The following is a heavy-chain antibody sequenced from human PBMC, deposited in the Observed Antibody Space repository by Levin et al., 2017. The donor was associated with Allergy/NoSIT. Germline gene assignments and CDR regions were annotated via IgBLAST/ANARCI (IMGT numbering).Heavy chain of an antibody. CDR2: IRNKANSYTT. CDR3: ARRIVTTGGSETFDI. CDR1: GFIFSDHY. Sequence: SCEASGFIFSDHYMDWVRQAPGKGLEWVGRIRNKANSYTTEYAASVKGRFTISRDDSENSLYLQMNSLKTEDTAVYYCARRIVTTGGSETFDIWGQGTMVTVFS. V-gene: IGHV3-72*01. D-gene: IGHD5-12*01. J-gene: IGHJ3*02.